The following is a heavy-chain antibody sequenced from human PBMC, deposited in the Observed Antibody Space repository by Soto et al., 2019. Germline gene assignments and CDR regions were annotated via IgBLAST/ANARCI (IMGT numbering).Heavy chain of an antibody. V-gene: IGHV5-10-1*01. CDR3: ALSQLEPQHYYYYGMDV. D-gene: IGHD1-1*01. Sequence: GESLQISCKGSGYSCTSYWSSWVRQMPGKGLEWMGRIDPSDSYTNYSPSFQGHVTISADKSISTAYLQWSSLKASDTAMYYCALSQLEPQHYYYYGMDVWGQGTTVTVSS. J-gene: IGHJ6*02. CDR1: GYSCTSYW. CDR2: IDPSDSYT.